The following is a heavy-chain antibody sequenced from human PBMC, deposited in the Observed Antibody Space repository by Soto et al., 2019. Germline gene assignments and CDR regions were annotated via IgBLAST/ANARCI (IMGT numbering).Heavy chain of an antibody. D-gene: IGHD6-25*01. CDR2: ITGSGGDT. CDR1: GFTFSNYA. CDR3: AKGSASGSPYYFDF. V-gene: IGHV3-23*01. Sequence: GGSLRLSCAASGFTFSNYAMSWVRQAPGKGLEWVSAITGSGGDTYHADSVKGRFTISRDNSKNTLFLQMNRLRADDTAVYYCAKGSASGSPYYFDFWGQGTLVTVSS. J-gene: IGHJ4*02.